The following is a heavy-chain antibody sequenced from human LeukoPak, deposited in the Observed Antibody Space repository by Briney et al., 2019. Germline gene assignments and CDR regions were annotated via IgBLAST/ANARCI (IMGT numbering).Heavy chain of an antibody. J-gene: IGHJ5*02. CDR1: GYSFTSYG. Sequence: DSVTVSSKVSGYSFTSYGISWERQAPEQGLEWMGWISAYNGNTNYAQKLQGRVTMTTDTSTSTAYMELRSLRSDDTAVYYCARLPLEATMVRGVIPNWFDRWGQGTLVTVSS. D-gene: IGHD3-10*01. CDR3: ARLPLEATMVRGVIPNWFDR. V-gene: IGHV1-18*04. CDR2: ISAYNGNT.